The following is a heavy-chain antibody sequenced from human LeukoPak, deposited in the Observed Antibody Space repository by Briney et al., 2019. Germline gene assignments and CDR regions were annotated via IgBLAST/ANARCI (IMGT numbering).Heavy chain of an antibody. D-gene: IGHD3-10*01. V-gene: IGHV3-11*01. CDR3: ARDALGSYDY. Sequence: PGGSLRLSCAASGFAFSDFYMFWIRQAPGKGLEWISYISNSCSTLYYADSVKGRFTISRDNDKNLLYLQMNSLRADDTAVYYCARDALGSYDYWGQGTLVTVSS. J-gene: IGHJ4*02. CDR1: GFAFSDFY. CDR2: ISNSCSTL.